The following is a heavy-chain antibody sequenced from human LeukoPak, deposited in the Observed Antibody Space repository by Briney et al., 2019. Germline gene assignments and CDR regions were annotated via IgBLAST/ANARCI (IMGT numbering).Heavy chain of an antibody. Sequence: GGSLRLSCAASGFTFSDHAMHWVRQAPGKGLEWASAVGIAADTFYPGSVKGRFTISRENAKNSLYLQMNSLRVEDTAVYYCVRQKKSHGNFDYWGQGTLVTVSS. D-gene: IGHD1-1*01. CDR1: GFTFSDHA. V-gene: IGHV3-13*01. J-gene: IGHJ4*02. CDR2: VGIAADT. CDR3: VRQKKSHGNFDY.